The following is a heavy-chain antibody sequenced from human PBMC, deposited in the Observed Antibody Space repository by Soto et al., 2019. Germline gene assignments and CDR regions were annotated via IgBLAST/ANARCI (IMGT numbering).Heavy chain of an antibody. CDR2: ISGSGGST. V-gene: IGHV3-23*01. Sequence: GGSLRLSCAASGFTFSSYAMSWVRQAPGKGLEWVSAISGSGGSTYYADSVKGRFTISRDNSKNTLYLQMNSLRAEDTAVYYCAKLLRYFDWQLPDYYGMDVWGQGTTVTVSS. J-gene: IGHJ6*02. D-gene: IGHD3-9*01. CDR1: GFTFSSYA. CDR3: AKLLRYFDWQLPDYYGMDV.